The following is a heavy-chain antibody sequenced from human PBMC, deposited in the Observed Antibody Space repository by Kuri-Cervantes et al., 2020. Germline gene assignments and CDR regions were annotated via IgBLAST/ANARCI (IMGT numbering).Heavy chain of an antibody. CDR1: GGSISSGGYY. Sequence: LRLSCTVSGGSISSGGYYWSWIRQHPGKGLEWIGYIYYSGSTYYNPSLKSRVTISVDTSKNQFSLKLSSVTAADTAVYYCARAQYNWFDPWGQGTLVTVSS. D-gene: IGHD5-24*01. J-gene: IGHJ5*02. CDR3: ARAQYNWFDP. CDR2: IYYSGST. V-gene: IGHV4-31*03.